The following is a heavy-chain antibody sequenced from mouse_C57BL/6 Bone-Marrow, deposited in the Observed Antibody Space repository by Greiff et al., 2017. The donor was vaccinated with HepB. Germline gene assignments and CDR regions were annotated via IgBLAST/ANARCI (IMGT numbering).Heavy chain of an antibody. Sequence: QVQLQQPGAELVKPGASVKMSCKASGYAFSSSWMNWVKQRPGKGLEWIGRIYPGDGDTNYNGKFKGKATLTADKSSSTAYMQLSSLTSEDSAVYFCARFYYDYDVGAMDYWGQGTSVTVSS. D-gene: IGHD2-4*01. CDR2: IYPGDGDT. V-gene: IGHV1-82*01. CDR1: GYAFSSSW. J-gene: IGHJ4*01. CDR3: ARFYYDYDVGAMDY.